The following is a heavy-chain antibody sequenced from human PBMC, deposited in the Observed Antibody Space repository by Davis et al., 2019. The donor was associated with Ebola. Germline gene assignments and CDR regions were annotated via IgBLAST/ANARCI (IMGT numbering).Heavy chain of an antibody. D-gene: IGHD2-15*01. CDR3: AKGTDIAALPHGY. CDR2: INSDGSST. CDR1: GFTFSSYW. J-gene: IGHJ4*02. V-gene: IGHV3-74*01. Sequence: PGGSLRLSCAASGFTFSSYWMHWVRQAPGKGLVWVSRINSDGSSTSYADSVKGRFTISRDNAKNTLYLQMNSLRAEDTAVYYCAKGTDIAALPHGYWGQGTLVTVSS.